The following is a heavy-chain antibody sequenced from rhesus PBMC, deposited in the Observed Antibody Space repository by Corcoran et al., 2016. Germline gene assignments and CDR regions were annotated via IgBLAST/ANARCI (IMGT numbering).Heavy chain of an antibody. D-gene: IGHD3-40*01. CDR2: IEPSGSET. J-gene: IGHJ4*01. Sequence: EVQLVQSGAEVKRPGESLKISCKTSGYSFSIYWISWVRQMPGKGLDGMGAIEPSGSETISSPSCRGQGTSSADKSINTAYLQWSSLQASDTATYDCAKDRRCGSYDSIDSWGQGVLVTVSS. V-gene: IGHV5-2*01. CDR1: GYSFSIYW. CDR3: AKDRRCGSYDSIDS.